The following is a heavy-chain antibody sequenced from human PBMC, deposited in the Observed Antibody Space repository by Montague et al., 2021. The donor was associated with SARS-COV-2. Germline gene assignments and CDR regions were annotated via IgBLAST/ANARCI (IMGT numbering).Heavy chain of an antibody. J-gene: IGHJ3*01. CDR1: GGSFSGYY. Sequence: SETLSLTCAVYGGSFSGYYWSWIRQPPGKGLEWIGEINRRGSTNYNPPLKSRVIISVDTSKNQFSLKLSSVTAADTAVYYCARGTGPRSIALFGVIISGHVFDVWGQGTMVTVSS. CDR3: ARGTGPRSIALFGVIISGHVFDV. D-gene: IGHD3-3*01. CDR2: INRRGST. V-gene: IGHV4-34*01.